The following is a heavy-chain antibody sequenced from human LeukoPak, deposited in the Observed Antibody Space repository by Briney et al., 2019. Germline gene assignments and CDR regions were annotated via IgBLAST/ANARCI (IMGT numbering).Heavy chain of an antibody. V-gene: IGHV1-18*01. D-gene: IGHD3-22*01. CDR2: ISAYNGNT. CDR1: GYTFSNYG. Sequence: ASVKVSCKASGYTFSNYGISWVRQAPGQGLEWMGWISAYNGNTNYAQKLQGRVIMTTETSTSTAYMDLRSLRSDDTAVYYCARARNNYDSSGFSALDYWGQGTLVTVSS. CDR3: ARARNNYDSSGFSALDY. J-gene: IGHJ4*02.